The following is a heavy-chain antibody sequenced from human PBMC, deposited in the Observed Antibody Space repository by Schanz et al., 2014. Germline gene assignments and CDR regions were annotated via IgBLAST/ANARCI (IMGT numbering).Heavy chain of an antibody. CDR3: AKDSTHIDIVLVPTAIDY. V-gene: IGHV3-23*04. J-gene: IGHJ4*02. D-gene: IGHD2-2*01. Sequence: EVQLVESGGGFVQPGGSLGLSCAASGFTFSSYAMSWVRQAPGKGLEWVSTISASGGSTYYADSVKGRFTISRDNSKNTLYLHMNTLRSEDTAVYYCAKDSTHIDIVLVPTAIDYWGQGTLVTVSS. CDR1: GFTFSSYA. CDR2: ISASGGST.